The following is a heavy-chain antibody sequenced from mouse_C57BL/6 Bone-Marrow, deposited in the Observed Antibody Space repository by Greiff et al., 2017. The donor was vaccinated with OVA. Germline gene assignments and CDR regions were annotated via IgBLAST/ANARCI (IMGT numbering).Heavy chain of an antibody. CDR1: GFSLTSYG. V-gene: IGHV2-9*01. J-gene: IGHJ3*01. D-gene: IGHD2-3*01. CDR2: IWGGGST. Sequence: VKVVESGPGLVAPSQSLSITCTVSGFSLTSYGVDWVRQPPGKGLEWLGVIWGGGSTNYNSALMSRLSISKDNSKSQVFLKMNSLQTDDTAMYYCAIYDGSKGAWFAYWGQGTLVTVSA. CDR3: AIYDGSKGAWFAY.